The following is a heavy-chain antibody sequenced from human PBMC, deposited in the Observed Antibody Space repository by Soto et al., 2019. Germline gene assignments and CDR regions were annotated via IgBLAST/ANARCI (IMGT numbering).Heavy chain of an antibody. CDR2: IWHDGSKK. V-gene: IGHV3-33*01. CDR3: ARDAYGTAGQGGAFDI. Sequence: QVQLVESGGGVVQPGRSLRLSCATSGFTYGHFGMHWARQAPGKGLEWVAVIWHDGSKKLYADSVKGRFTISRDDSKKTLDLQMNSLRVGDTAVYYCARDAYGTAGQGGAFDIWGQGTVVIVSS. J-gene: IGHJ3*02. D-gene: IGHD4-17*01. CDR1: GFTYGHFG.